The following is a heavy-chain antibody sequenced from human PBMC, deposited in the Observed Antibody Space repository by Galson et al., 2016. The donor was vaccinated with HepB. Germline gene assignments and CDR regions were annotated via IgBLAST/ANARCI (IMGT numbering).Heavy chain of an antibody. CDR3: ASLGLDFYYHSWRAYTEGWYFDL. CDR2: IHPHDSDS. CDR1: GYTFTTYW. V-gene: IGHV5-51*01. Sequence: QSGAEVKKPGESLRISCKASGYTFTTYWIGWVRQKPGKGLEWMGIIHPHDSDSKYSPSFQGQVTISADKSSSTAYLQWASLKASDTAMFYCASLGLDFYYHSWRAYTEGWYFDLWGHGTLVTVSS. J-gene: IGHJ2*01. D-gene: IGHD3-3*01.